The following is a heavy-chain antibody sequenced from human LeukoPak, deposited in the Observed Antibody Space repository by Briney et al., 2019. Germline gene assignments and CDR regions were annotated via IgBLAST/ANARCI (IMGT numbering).Heavy chain of an antibody. CDR3: ARAGIAAAGAPNDY. D-gene: IGHD6-13*01. CDR2: MNPNSGNT. V-gene: IGHV1-8*03. Sequence: ASVKVSCKASGGTFSSYAISWVRQAPGQGLEWMGWMNPNSGNTGYAQKFQGRVTITRNTSISTAYMELSSLRSEDTAVYYCARAGIAAAGAPNDYWGQGTLVTVSS. CDR1: GGTFSSYA. J-gene: IGHJ4*02.